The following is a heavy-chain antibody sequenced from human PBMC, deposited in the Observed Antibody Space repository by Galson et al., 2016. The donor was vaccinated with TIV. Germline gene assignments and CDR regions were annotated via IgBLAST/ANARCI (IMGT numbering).Heavy chain of an antibody. Sequence: LSLTCTVSGGSINSGGYYWSWLRQHPGKGLEWIGYIYCSGTTQYNPSLKSRVTISVDTSKTQFSLNLSSVTAADTAVYYCARDKNDYGVDAFDIWGQGTMVIVSS. CDR2: IYCSGTT. D-gene: IGHD4-17*01. CDR3: ARDKNDYGVDAFDI. J-gene: IGHJ3*02. V-gene: IGHV4-31*03. CDR1: GGSINSGGYY.